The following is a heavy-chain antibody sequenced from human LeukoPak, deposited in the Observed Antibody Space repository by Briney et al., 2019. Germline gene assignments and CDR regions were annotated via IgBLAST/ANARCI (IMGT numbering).Heavy chain of an antibody. CDR1: GFTFSRYT. CDR2: ISTSSSYI. CDR3: AKPARTDYADY. J-gene: IGHJ4*02. Sequence: MPGGALGLSCAASGFTFSRYTINLGRQAPGKGPEWVSSISTSSSYIYYADSVKGRFTISRDNSKNTLYLQMNSLRAEDTAVYYCAKPARTDYADYWGQGTLVTVSS. D-gene: IGHD1-14*01. V-gene: IGHV3-21*04.